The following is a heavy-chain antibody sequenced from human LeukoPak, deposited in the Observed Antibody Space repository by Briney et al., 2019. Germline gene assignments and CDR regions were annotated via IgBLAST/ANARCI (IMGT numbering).Heavy chain of an antibody. CDR3: ARGGSSSYIDY. J-gene: IGHJ4*02. Sequence: GASVKVSCKASGGTFSSYAISWVRQAPGQGLEWMGGTIPIFGTANYAQKFQGRVTITADESTSTVYMELSSLRSEDTAVYYCARGGSSSYIDYWGQGTLVTVSS. V-gene: IGHV1-69*13. D-gene: IGHD6-13*01. CDR1: GGTFSSYA. CDR2: TIPIFGTA.